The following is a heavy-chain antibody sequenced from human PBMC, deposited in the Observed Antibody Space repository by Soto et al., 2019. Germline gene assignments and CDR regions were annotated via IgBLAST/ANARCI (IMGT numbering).Heavy chain of an antibody. CDR1: GFSLSTSGVG. J-gene: IGHJ4*02. V-gene: IGHV2-5*02. CDR2: TYWDDDK. Sequence: QITLKESGPTLVKPTQTLTLTCTFSGFSLSTSGVGVGWIRQPPGKALEWLALTYWDDDKRYSPSLKSRLTITKDTSKNQVVLTMTNMDPVDSATYYCAHRQRTVYFDYWGQGTLVTVSS. D-gene: IGHD4-17*01. CDR3: AHRQRTVYFDY.